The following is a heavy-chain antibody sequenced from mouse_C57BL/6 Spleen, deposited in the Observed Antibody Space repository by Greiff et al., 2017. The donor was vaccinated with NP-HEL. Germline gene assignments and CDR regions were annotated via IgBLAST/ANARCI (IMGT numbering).Heavy chain of an antibody. D-gene: IGHD1-1*01. V-gene: IGHV1-82*01. CDR1: GYAFSSSW. CDR3: ARRDYGSSSWFAY. J-gene: IGHJ3*01. Sequence: VQLQQSGPELVKPGASVKISCKASGYAFSSSWMNWVKQRPGKGLEWIGRIYPGDGDTNYNGKFKGKATLTADKSSSTAYMQLSSLTSEDSAVYFWARRDYGSSSWFAYWGQGTLVTVSA. CDR2: IYPGDGDT.